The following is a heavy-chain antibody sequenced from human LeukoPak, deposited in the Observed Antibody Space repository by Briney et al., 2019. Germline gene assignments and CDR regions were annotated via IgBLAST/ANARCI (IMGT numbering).Heavy chain of an antibody. D-gene: IGHD3-22*01. CDR2: INSDGSGT. Sequence: GGSLRLTCAASGFTFSRYWMPWVRQAPGKGLVWVSRINSDGSGTTFADSVKGRFTISGDNAKNTLYLQMSSLRAEDTAVYYCVKSSGYSFAYFDYWGQGTLVTVSS. J-gene: IGHJ4*02. CDR1: GFTFSRYW. CDR3: VKSSGYSFAYFDY. V-gene: IGHV3-74*01.